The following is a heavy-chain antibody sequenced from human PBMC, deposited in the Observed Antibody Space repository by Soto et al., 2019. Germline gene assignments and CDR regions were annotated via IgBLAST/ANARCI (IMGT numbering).Heavy chain of an antibody. CDR1: GYTFSNYN. CDR2: MNPDSGNT. CDR3: AREAASDPSFYYHYMDV. V-gene: IGHV1-8*01. D-gene: IGHD3-10*01. J-gene: IGHJ6*03. Sequence: QAQLVQSGAEVKRPGAPVKVSCKASGYTFSNYNINWVRQASGQGLEWMGWMNPDSGNTGYVEKFQGRVTMTRNSSISTAYMELSGLRSEDPAVYYCAREAASDPSFYYHYMDVWGKGATVTVSS.